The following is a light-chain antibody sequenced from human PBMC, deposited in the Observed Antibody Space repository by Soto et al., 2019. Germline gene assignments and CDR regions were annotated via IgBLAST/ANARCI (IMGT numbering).Light chain of an antibody. CDR1: QSVSSSF. V-gene: IGKV3-20*01. CDR2: GAS. J-gene: IGKJ1*01. CDR3: QHYGASVWT. Sequence: EIMLTQYPGTLSLSPGERATLSCRASQSVSSSFLAWYQQKPGQAPRLLIYGASIRATGIPDRFSGRGSGTDFTRTISSLEPEDCARCLCQHYGASVWTCGGGTKVEIK.